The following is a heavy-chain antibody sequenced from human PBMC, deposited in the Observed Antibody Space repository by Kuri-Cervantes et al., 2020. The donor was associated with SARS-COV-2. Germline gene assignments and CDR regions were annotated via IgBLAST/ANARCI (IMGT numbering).Heavy chain of an antibody. D-gene: IGHD2-21*01. J-gene: IGHJ4*02. CDR3: ARRVHMAAYFDY. CDR1: GGSISSYY. Sequence: SETLSLTCTVSGGSISSYYWSWIRQPPGKGLEWIGYIYYSGSTNYNPSLKSRVTISVDTSKNQFSLKLSSVTAADTAVYYCARRVHMAAYFDYWGQGTLVTGSS. CDR2: IYYSGST. V-gene: IGHV4-59*08.